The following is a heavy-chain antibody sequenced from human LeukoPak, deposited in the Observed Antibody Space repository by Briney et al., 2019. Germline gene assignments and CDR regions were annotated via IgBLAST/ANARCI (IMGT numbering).Heavy chain of an antibody. Sequence: GGSLRLSCAASGFTFNIYAMSWFRQAPGKGLEWVSSISSSSSYIYYADSVKGRFTISRDNAKNSLYLQMNSLRAEDTALYYCAKGVHDFWSGLDYWGQGTLVTVSS. CDR1: GFTFNIYA. V-gene: IGHV3-21*04. CDR2: ISSSSSYI. J-gene: IGHJ4*02. D-gene: IGHD3-3*01. CDR3: AKGVHDFWSGLDY.